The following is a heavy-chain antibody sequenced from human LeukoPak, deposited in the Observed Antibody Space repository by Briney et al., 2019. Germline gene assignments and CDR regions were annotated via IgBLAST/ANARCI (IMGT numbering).Heavy chain of an antibody. CDR3: ARVFLDGPPKRVLAFDI. V-gene: IGHV4-4*07. CDR2: IYTSGST. Sequence: SETLSLTCTVSGGSISSYYWSWIRQPAGKGLEWIGRIYTSGSTNYNPSLKSRVTMSVDTSKNQFSLKLSSVTAADTAVYYCARVFLDGPPKRVLAFDIWGQGTMVTVSS. CDR1: GGSISSYY. D-gene: IGHD3-3*01. J-gene: IGHJ3*02.